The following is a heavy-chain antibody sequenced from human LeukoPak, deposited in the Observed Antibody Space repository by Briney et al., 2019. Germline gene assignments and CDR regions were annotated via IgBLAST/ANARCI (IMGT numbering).Heavy chain of an antibody. J-gene: IGHJ4*02. V-gene: IGHV1-2*02. CDR2: INPKNGDT. D-gene: IGHD5-18*01. Sequence: ASVKVSCKSSGYTFSGFYINWVRQAPGQGLEWMGWINPKNGDTHYAQDFLGRVTMTRATSISTAYMELSRLASDDTAVYYCARDGRLRNGYDNFYIWGQGTLVTVSS. CDR3: ARDGRLRNGYDNFYI. CDR1: GYTFSGFY.